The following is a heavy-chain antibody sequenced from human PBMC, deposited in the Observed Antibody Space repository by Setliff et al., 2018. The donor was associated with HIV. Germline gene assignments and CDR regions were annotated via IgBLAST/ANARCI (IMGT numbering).Heavy chain of an antibody. V-gene: IGHV1-46*01. J-gene: IGHJ6*02. CDR3: ARGSDASGYYPIYYYYGMDV. D-gene: IGHD3-22*01. CDR1: GYTFTSYG. Sequence: ASVKVSCKASGYTFTSYGVTWVRQAPGQGLEWVGIMNPSGGSTTYAQKFQDRVTMTRDTSTSTGYMELRSLRSEDTAVYYCARGSDASGYYPIYYYYGMDVWGQGTTVTVSS. CDR2: MNPSGGST.